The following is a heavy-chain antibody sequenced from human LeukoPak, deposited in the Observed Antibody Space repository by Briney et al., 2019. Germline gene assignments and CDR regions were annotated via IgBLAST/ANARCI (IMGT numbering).Heavy chain of an antibody. V-gene: IGHV3-30*02. CDR2: IRYGGSNK. J-gene: IGHJ4*02. CDR3: AKDAYYDFWSGYPDY. D-gene: IGHD3-3*01. Sequence: SGGSLRLSCAASGFTFSSYDMHWVRQAPGKGLEWVAFIRYGGSNKYYADSVKGRFTISRDNSKNTLYLQMNSLRAEDTAVYYCAKDAYYDFWSGYPDYWGQGTLVTVSS. CDR1: GFTFSSYD.